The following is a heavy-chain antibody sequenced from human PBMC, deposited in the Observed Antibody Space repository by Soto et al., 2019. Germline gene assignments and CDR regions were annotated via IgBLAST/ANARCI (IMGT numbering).Heavy chain of an antibody. J-gene: IGHJ6*02. CDR2: ISAYNGNT. Sequence: ASVKVSCKASGYTFTSYGISWVRQAPGQGLEWMGWISAYNGNTNYAQKLQGRVTMTTDTSTSTAYMELRSLRSDDTAVYYCARGAGRIFGLDDYGLDVWGQGTRVTVSS. D-gene: IGHD3-3*01. CDR3: ARGAGRIFGLDDYGLDV. CDR1: GYTFTSYG. V-gene: IGHV1-18*04.